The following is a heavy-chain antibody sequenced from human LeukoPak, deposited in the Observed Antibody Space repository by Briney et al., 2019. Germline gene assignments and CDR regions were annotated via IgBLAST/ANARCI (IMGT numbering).Heavy chain of an antibody. CDR1: GGSISSYY. Sequence: SETLSLTCTVSGGSISSYYWSWIRQPPGKGLEWIGYIYYSGSTNYNPSLKSRVTISVDTSKNQFSLKLSSVTAADTAVYYCARDRGSSGWHGGAFDIWGQGTMVTVSS. V-gene: IGHV4-59*01. CDR2: IYYSGST. CDR3: ARDRGSSGWHGGAFDI. D-gene: IGHD6-19*01. J-gene: IGHJ3*02.